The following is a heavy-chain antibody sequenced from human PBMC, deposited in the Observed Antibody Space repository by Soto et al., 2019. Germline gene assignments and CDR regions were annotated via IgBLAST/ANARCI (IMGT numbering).Heavy chain of an antibody. CDR1: GFSISSGGYY. CDR2: IYYSGST. CDR3: ARDTPPDGYFDY. V-gene: IGHV4-31*03. Sequence: PSETLSLTCTVSGFSISSGGYYWSWIRQHPGKGLEWIGYIYYSGSTYYNPSLKSRVTISVDTSKNQFSLKLSSVTAADTAVYYCARDTPPDGYFDYWGQGTLVTVSS. J-gene: IGHJ4*02.